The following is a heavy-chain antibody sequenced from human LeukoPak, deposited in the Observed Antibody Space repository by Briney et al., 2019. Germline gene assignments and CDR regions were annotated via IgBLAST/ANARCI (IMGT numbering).Heavy chain of an antibody. J-gene: IGHJ3*02. CDR2: IGSSSSSI. CDR3: AREANEAFDI. CDR1: GFTFSIYS. Sequence: GGSLRLSCAASGFTFSIYSMNWVRQAPGKGLEWVSSIGSSSSSIYYADSVKGRFTISRDNAKNSLYLQMNSLGAEDTAVYYCAREANEAFDIWGQGTMVTVSS. D-gene: IGHD4/OR15-4a*01. V-gene: IGHV3-21*01.